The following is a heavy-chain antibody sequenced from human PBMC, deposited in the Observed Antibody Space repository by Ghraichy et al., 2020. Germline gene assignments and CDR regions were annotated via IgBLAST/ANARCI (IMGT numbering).Heavy chain of an antibody. CDR1: GFTFDDCA. V-gene: IGHV3-9*01. J-gene: IGHJ3*02. CDR3: VKDSLDTSGFDI. D-gene: IGHD3-22*01. CDR2: ISWNSGSI. Sequence: GGSLRLSCAASGFTFDDCAMHWVRQAPGKGLEWVSGISWNSGSIGYVDSVKGRFTISRDNAKKFLYLQMNSLRPEDTAFYYCVKDSLDTSGFDIWGQGTMVTVSS.